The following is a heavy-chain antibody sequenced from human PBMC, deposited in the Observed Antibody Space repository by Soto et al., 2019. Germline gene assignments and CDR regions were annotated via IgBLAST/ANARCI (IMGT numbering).Heavy chain of an antibody. CDR2: IYYSGST. V-gene: IGHV4-59*01. Sequence: SETLSLTCTVSGGSISSYYWSWIRQPPGKGLEWIGYIYYSGSTNYSPSLKSRVTISVDTSKNQFSLKLSSVTAADTAVYYCARDPSNGLGWFDPWGQGTVVTVSS. D-gene: IGHD3-16*01. CDR1: GGSISSYY. CDR3: ARDPSNGLGWFDP. J-gene: IGHJ5*02.